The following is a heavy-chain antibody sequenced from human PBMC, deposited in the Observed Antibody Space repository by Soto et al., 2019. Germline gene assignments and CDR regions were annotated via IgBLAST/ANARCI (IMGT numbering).Heavy chain of an antibody. V-gene: IGHV3-33*01. CDR2: IWYDGSKK. J-gene: IGHJ6*02. Sequence: QVQLVKSGGGVVQPGRSLRLSCAASGFTFNTYGMHWVRQAPGKGLEWVAVIWYDGSKKYYADSVKGRFTISRDNSKNMMYLQMDSLRAEDTAVYYCARIDCTGGSCRPYAYYDMDVWGQGTTVTVS. D-gene: IGHD2-15*01. CDR3: ARIDCTGGSCRPYAYYDMDV. CDR1: GFTFNTYG.